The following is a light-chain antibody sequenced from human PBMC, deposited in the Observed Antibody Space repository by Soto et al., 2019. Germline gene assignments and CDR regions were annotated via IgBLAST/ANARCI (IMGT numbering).Light chain of an antibody. Sequence: EIVLTQSPGTLSLSPGERATLSCRASQSVSSSSYLAWYQQKPGQAPRLLIYGASSRATGIPDRFSGSGSATYFTLPISRLEPEDFAVYYCRQYGSSPSYTFGQGTKLEIK. CDR1: QSVSSSSY. CDR2: GAS. V-gene: IGKV3-20*01. CDR3: RQYGSSPSYT. J-gene: IGKJ2*01.